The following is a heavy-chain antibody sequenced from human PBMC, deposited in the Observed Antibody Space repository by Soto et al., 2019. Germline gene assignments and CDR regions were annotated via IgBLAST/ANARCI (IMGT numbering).Heavy chain of an antibody. J-gene: IGHJ4*02. D-gene: IGHD6-6*01. CDR2: IYYTGST. Sequence: QLQLQESGPGLVKPSETLSLTCTVSGGSISSSSYYWDWIRQPPGQGLEWIGNIYYTGSTYYNPSHKRRVTVSVATAKNQFSLRLSSVTAADTAVYYCARCSSSWGVLHYRGRGTLVTVSS. CDR3: ARCSSSWGVLHY. V-gene: IGHV4-39*01. CDR1: GGSISSSSYY.